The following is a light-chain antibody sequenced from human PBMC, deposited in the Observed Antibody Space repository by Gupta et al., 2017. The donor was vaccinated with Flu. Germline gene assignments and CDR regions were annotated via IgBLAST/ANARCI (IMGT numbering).Light chain of an antibody. CDR3: ETWDSSPSAGV. J-gene: IGLJ1*01. CDR2: DND. Sequence: QSVLTQPPSVSAAPGQKVTISCSGSSSNIGNNYVSWYQQLPRTAPKLLIYDNDKRPSGIPDRFSGSKSGTSATLGITGLQTGDEADYYCETWDSSPSAGVFGPGTKVTVV. CDR1: SSNIGNNY. V-gene: IGLV1-51*01.